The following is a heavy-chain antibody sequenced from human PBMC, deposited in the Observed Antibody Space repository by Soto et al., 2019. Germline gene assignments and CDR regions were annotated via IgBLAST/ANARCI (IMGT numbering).Heavy chain of an antibody. CDR1: GGSFSGYY. CDR2: INHSGST. V-gene: IGHV4-34*01. J-gene: IGHJ4*02. CDR3: ASLGYYDSTPYVDY. Sequence: SETLSLTCAVYGGSFSGYYWSWIRQPPGKGLEWIGEINHSGSTNYNPSLKSRVTISVDTSKNQFSLKLSSVTAADTAVYYCASLGYYDSTPYVDYWGQGTLVTVS. D-gene: IGHD3-22*01.